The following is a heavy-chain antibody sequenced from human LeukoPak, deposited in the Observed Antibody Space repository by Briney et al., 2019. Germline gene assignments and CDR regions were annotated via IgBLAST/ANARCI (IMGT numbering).Heavy chain of an antibody. CDR3: AESSSWYVSGEYFQH. D-gene: IGHD6-13*01. CDR1: GFTFSSYA. CDR2: TSGSGGST. V-gene: IGHV3-23*01. J-gene: IGHJ1*01. Sequence: PGGSLRLSCAASGFTFSSYAMSWVRQAPGKGLEWVSATSGSGGSTYYADSVKGRFTISRDNSENTLYLQMNSLRAEDTAVFYCAESSSWYVSGEYFQHWGQGTLVTVSS.